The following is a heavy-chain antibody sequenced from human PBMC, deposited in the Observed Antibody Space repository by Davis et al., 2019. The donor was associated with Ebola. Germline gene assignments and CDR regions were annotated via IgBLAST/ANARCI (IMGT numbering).Heavy chain of an antibody. V-gene: IGHV3-23*01. J-gene: IGHJ4*02. CDR2: ISGSGGST. D-gene: IGHD5-24*01. CDR3: AKDWGGLATMKRPDS. Sequence: GESLKISCAASGFTFSSYAMSWVRQAPGKGLEWVSAISGSGGSTYYADSVKGRFTISRDNSKSTLYLQVNSLRVEDTAVYHCAKDWGGLATMKRPDSWGQGTLVIVSS. CDR1: GFTFSSYA.